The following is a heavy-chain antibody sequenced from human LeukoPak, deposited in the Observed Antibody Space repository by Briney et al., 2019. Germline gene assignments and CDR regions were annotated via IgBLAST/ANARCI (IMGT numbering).Heavy chain of an antibody. CDR1: GFTFSSYW. Sequence: GGSLRLSCAASGFTFSSYWMSWVRQAPGKGLEWVANIKQDGSEKYYVDSVKGRFTISRDNAKNSLYLQMNSLRAEDTAVYYCARVPTITILGYYFDYWGQGTLVTVSS. J-gene: IGHJ4*02. CDR2: IKQDGSEK. CDR3: ARVPTITILGYYFDY. D-gene: IGHD3-9*01. V-gene: IGHV3-7*01.